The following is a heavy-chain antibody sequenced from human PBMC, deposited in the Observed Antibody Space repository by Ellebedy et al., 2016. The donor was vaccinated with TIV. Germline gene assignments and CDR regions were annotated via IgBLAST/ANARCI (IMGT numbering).Heavy chain of an antibody. V-gene: IGHV3-21*01. D-gene: IGHD6-13*01. CDR2: ISSSSSYI. Sequence: GESLKISCAASGFTFSDYTMNWVRQAPGKGLEWVSSISSSSSYIYYADSVKGRFTISRDNTKNSLYLQMNSLRAEDTAMYYCARDSSSWSSDPYNWFDPWGQGTLVTVSS. J-gene: IGHJ5*02. CDR3: ARDSSSWSSDPYNWFDP. CDR1: GFTFSDYT.